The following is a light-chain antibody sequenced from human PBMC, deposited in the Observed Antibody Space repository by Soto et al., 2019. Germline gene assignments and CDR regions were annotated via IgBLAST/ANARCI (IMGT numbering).Light chain of an antibody. Sequence: EIVMTQSPVTLSLSPGERATLSCRASHRVATNLSWYQQQPGQPPRLLLYGASTSATGVSARFSGSGSGTEFTLTISSLQSDDFAVYYCQQYTGRPPCTFGQGTKVDI. CDR2: GAS. J-gene: IGKJ1*01. CDR3: QQYTGRPPCT. CDR1: HRVATN. V-gene: IGKV3-15*01.